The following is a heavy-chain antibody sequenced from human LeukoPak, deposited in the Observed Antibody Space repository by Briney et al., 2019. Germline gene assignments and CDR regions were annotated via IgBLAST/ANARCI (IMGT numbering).Heavy chain of an antibody. D-gene: IGHD3-10*01. V-gene: IGHV4-4*09. CDR2: IYSSGNT. J-gene: IGHJ4*02. CDR3: VRHGGSYFIY. CDR1: GGSISGYY. Sequence: SETLSLTCTVSGGSISGYYWSWIRQPPGKALEWIGYIYSSGNTVYNPSLKSRVTITVDTSKNQSSLKLTSVTAVDTAMYYCVRHGGSYFIYWGQGTLVTVSS.